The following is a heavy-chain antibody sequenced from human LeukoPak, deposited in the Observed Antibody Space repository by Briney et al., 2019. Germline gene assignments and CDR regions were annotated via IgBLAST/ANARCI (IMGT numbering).Heavy chain of an antibody. Sequence: SENLSLTCTVSGGSISSSSYYWGWIRQPPGKGLEWIGSIYYSGSTYYNPSLKSRVTISVDTSKNQFSLKLSSVTAADTAVYYCARVDTAMVNFNWFDPWGQGTLVTVSS. J-gene: IGHJ5*02. CDR2: IYYSGST. CDR3: ARVDTAMVNFNWFDP. V-gene: IGHV4-39*07. CDR1: GGSISSSSYY. D-gene: IGHD5-18*01.